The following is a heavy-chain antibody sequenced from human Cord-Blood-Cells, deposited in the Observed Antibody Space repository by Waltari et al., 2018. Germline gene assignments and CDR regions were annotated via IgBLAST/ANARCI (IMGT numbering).Heavy chain of an antibody. D-gene: IGHD1-26*01. V-gene: IGHV4-59*11. J-gene: IGHJ3*02. CDR1: GGSISSHY. CDR3: ARDSPAVAHYSAFDI. CDR2: IYYSGSN. Sequence: QVQLQESGPGLVKPSETLSLTCTVSGGSISSHYWSWIRQPPGKGLEWIGYIYYSGSNNYNPSLKSRVTISVDTSKNQFSLKLSSVTAADTAVYYCARDSPAVAHYSAFDIWGQGTMVTVSS.